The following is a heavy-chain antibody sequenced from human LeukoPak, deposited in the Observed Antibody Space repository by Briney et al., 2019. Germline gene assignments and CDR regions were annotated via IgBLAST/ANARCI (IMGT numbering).Heavy chain of an antibody. J-gene: IGHJ6*03. D-gene: IGHD2-15*01. Sequence: PGGSLRLSCAASGFTFSTYDMNWVRQAPGKGLEWVSFISNSETTMYYADSVKGRFTISRDNVKNSVYPQMNNLRAEDTAVYYCARDWVARGGDYMDVWGKGTTVTISS. CDR3: ARDWVARGGDYMDV. CDR2: ISNSETTM. V-gene: IGHV3-48*03. CDR1: GFTFSTYD.